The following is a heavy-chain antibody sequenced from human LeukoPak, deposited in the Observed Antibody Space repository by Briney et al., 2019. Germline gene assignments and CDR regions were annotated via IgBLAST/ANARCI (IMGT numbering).Heavy chain of an antibody. CDR3: TKGYYEPFDF. CDR2: ISYDGKT. Sequence: PSETLSLTCIVPGASINSYRWNWIRQPPGKGLGWIGYISYDGKTIYRPSLKSRLTLSLDTSKNQFSLNLNSVTAADTGRYYCTKGYYEPFDFWGQGTLVTVTS. V-gene: IGHV4-59*01. J-gene: IGHJ4*02. D-gene: IGHD3-22*01. CDR1: GASINSYR.